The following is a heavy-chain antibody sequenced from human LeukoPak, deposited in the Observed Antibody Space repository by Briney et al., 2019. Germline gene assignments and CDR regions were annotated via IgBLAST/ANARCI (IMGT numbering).Heavy chain of an antibody. V-gene: IGHV1-24*01. CDR3: ATDLLSGGYYYMDV. CDR2: FDPEDGET. CDR1: GYTLTELS. D-gene: IGHD2-15*01. Sequence: ASVKVSCKVSGYTLTELSMHWVRQAPGKGLEWMGGFDPEDGETIYAQKFQGRVTMTEDTSTDTAYMELSSLRSEDTAVYYCATDLLSGGYYYMDVWGKGTTVTVSS. J-gene: IGHJ6*03.